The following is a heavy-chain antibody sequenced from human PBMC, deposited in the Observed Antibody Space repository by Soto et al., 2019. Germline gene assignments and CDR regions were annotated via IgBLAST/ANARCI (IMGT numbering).Heavy chain of an antibody. V-gene: IGHV4-31*03. CDR2: IYNTGKT. Sequence: QVQLQESGPGLVRPSQTLSLTCSVSGDYMTSDNFYWTWIRQHPGNGLEWIGYIYNTGKTYYNPSLKSRITISVDTSKSQFSLKLTSVTAADTAVYFCARGGYMFAHETLAYWGQGTLVTVSS. J-gene: IGHJ4*02. D-gene: IGHD5-18*01. CDR3: ARGGYMFAHETLAY. CDR1: GDYMTSDNFY.